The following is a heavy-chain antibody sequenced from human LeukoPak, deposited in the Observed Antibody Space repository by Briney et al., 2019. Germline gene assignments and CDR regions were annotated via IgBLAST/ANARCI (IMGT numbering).Heavy chain of an antibody. Sequence: SPTLSLTFAISGDSVSINSAAWNWLRQSPSRGLEWLGRTYYRSKWYRGYAVSVKSRITINPDTSKNQFSLQLNSVAPEDTAVYYCARGGSYPLDYWGQGTLVTVSS. D-gene: IGHD1-26*01. CDR3: ARGGSYPLDY. CDR1: GDSVSINSAA. V-gene: IGHV6-1*01. CDR2: TYYRSKWYR. J-gene: IGHJ4*02.